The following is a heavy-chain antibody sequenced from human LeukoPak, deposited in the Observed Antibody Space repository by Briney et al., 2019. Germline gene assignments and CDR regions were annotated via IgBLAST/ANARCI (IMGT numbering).Heavy chain of an antibody. V-gene: IGHV3-30*18. CDR3: AKGSGGYSYGHFDY. D-gene: IGHD5-18*01. CDR1: GFTFSSYG. Sequence: PGGSLRLSCAASGFTFSSYGMHWVRQAPGKGLEWVAVISYDGSNKYYADSVKGRFTISRDNSKNTLYLQMNSLRAEDTAVYYCAKGSGGYSYGHFDYWGQGTLVTVSS. CDR2: ISYDGSNK. J-gene: IGHJ4*02.